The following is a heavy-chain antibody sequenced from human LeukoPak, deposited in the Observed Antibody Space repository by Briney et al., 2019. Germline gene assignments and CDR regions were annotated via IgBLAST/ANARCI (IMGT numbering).Heavy chain of an antibody. CDR1: GYTFTNYY. Sequence: ASVRVSCKASGYTFTNYYMHWVRPAPGQGLEWMGWINPNSGGTNYAQKFQGRITMTRDTSISTAYMELSRLRSDDTAVYYCASSGYSYGYVNWGQGTLVTASS. D-gene: IGHD5-18*01. V-gene: IGHV1-2*02. CDR2: INPNSGGT. CDR3: ASSGYSYGYVN. J-gene: IGHJ4*02.